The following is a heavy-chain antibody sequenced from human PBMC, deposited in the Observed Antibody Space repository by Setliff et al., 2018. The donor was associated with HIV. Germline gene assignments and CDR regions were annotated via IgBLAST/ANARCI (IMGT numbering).Heavy chain of an antibody. J-gene: IGHJ4*02. CDR3: ARDFSTYYSIDS. CDR1: GFAFSDYD. Sequence: PGGSLRLSCATSGFAFSDYDFHWVRQVTGEGLEWVSAIGTGGDTYYADSVKGRFTISRDNSKNTLYLQMNSLRTGDTAVYFCARDFSTYYSIDSWGQGTLVTVSS. D-gene: IGHD3-22*01. V-gene: IGHV3-13*01. CDR2: IGTGGDT.